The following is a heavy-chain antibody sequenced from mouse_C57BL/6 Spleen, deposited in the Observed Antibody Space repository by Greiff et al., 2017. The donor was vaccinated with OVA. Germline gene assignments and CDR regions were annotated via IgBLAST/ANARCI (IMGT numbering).Heavy chain of an antibody. CDR3: ARSREAQAPPAY. CDR2: INPSTGGT. J-gene: IGHJ3*01. Sequence: VQLQQSGPELVKPGASVKISCKASGYSFTGYYMNWVKQSPEKSLEWIGEINPSTGGTTSNQKFKAKATLTVDKSSSTAYLQLKSLTSEDAAVYYCARSREAQAPPAYWGQGTLVTVSA. D-gene: IGHD3-2*02. CDR1: GYSFTGYY. V-gene: IGHV1-42*01.